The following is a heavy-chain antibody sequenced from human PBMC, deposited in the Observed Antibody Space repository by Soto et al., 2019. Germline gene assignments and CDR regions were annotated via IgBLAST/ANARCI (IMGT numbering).Heavy chain of an antibody. J-gene: IGHJ4*02. CDR2: ISYDRNNK. V-gene: IGHV3-30*03. CDR3: ARGKYQLLWGDY. D-gene: IGHD2-2*01. CDR1: GFTFSSYG. Sequence: QVQLVESGGGVVQPGRSLRLSCAASGFTFSSYGMHWVRQAPGKGLEWVAVISYDRNNKYYADSVKGRFTISRDNSKNTLYLQMNSLRAEDTAVYYCARGKYQLLWGDYWGQGTLVTVSS.